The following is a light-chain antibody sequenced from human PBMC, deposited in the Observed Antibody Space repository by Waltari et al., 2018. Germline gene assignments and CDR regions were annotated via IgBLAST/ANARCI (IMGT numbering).Light chain of an antibody. CDR1: QSISSY. Sequence: DIQMTQSPSFLSACVGDRVPLTCLASQSISSYLNWYQQKPGKAPRLLIFAASSLQSGVPSRFSGSGSGTDFTLTISSLQPEDFATYYCQQSYGTLLTFGGGTKVEIK. J-gene: IGKJ4*01. CDR3: QQSYGTLLT. V-gene: IGKV1-39*01. CDR2: AAS.